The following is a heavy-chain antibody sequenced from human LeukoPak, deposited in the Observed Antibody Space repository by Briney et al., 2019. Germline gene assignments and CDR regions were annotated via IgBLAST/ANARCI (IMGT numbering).Heavy chain of an antibody. J-gene: IGHJ4*02. CDR1: GYSISSGYY. CDR3: ARAQRYFDWLFDY. Sequence: SETLSLTCTVSGYSISSGYYWGWIRQPPGKGLEWIGSIYHSGSTYYNPSLKSRVTISVDRSKNQFSLKLSSVTAADTAVYYCARAQRYFDWLFDYWGQGTLVTVSS. V-gene: IGHV4-38-2*02. D-gene: IGHD3-9*01. CDR2: IYHSGST.